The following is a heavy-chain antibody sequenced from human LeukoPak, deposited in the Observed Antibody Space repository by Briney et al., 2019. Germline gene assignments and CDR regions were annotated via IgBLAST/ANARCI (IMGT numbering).Heavy chain of an antibody. Sequence: GGSLRLSCAASGFTFSSYWMSWVRQAPGKGLEWVSAISGSGGSTYYADSVKGRFTISRDNSKNTLYLQMNSLRAEDTAVYYCAKGIVGATRKINFFDYWGQGTLVTVSS. CDR1: GFTFSSYW. J-gene: IGHJ4*02. V-gene: IGHV3-23*01. CDR2: ISGSGGST. D-gene: IGHD1-26*01. CDR3: AKGIVGATRKINFFDY.